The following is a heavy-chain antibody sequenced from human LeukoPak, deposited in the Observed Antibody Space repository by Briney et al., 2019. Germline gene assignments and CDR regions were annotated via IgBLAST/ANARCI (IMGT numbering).Heavy chain of an antibody. CDR1: GFTFSDYY. J-gene: IGHJ4*02. V-gene: IGHV3-11*01. CDR2: INTGGSTI. CDR3: ARDRGVAGTPYYFDY. Sequence: GGSLRLSCAASGFTFSDYYMSWIRQAPGKGLEWVSYINTGGSTIYYADSVKGRFTISRDNAKNPLYLQMNSLRAEDTAVYYCARDRGVAGTPYYFDYWGQGTLVTGSS. D-gene: IGHD2-15*01.